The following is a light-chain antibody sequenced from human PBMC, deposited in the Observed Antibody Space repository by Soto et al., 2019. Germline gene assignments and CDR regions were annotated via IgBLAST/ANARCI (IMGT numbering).Light chain of an antibody. V-gene: IGLV2-11*01. CDR3: CSYAGRHSLV. Sequence: QSALTQPRSVSGSPGQSVTISCTGTSSDVGGYNYVSWYQHHPGKAPTLMIYDVTNRASGVPHRFSGSKSGNTASLTISWLQAEDEADYYCCSYAGRHSLVFCGGTKVTVL. CDR2: DVT. J-gene: IGLJ2*01. CDR1: SSDVGGYNY.